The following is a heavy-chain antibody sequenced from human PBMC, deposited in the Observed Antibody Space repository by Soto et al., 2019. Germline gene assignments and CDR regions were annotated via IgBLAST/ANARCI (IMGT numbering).Heavy chain of an antibody. CDR1: GFTFSSYA. CDR3: AKDLGYYDSSGYRGYYFDY. D-gene: IGHD3-22*01. CDR2: ISGSGGST. J-gene: IGHJ4*02. Sequence: GGSLRLSCAASGFTFSSYAMSWVRQAPGKGLEWVSAISGSGGSTYYADSVEGRFTISRDNSKNTLYLQMNSLGAEDTAVYYCAKDLGYYDSSGYRGYYFDYWGQGTLVTVAS. V-gene: IGHV3-23*01.